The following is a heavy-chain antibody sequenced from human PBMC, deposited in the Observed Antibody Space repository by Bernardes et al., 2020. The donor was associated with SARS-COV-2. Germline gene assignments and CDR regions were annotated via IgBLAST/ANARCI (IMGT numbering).Heavy chain of an antibody. CDR2: IYRTGGST. CDR3: AKALKDWMITTPAFDH. Sequence: GGSLRLSCAASGLKFDESAMHWVRQAPGKGLEWVSGIYRTGGSTAYAESVKGRFTISRDNAKNSLYLDMNSVRVDDTAVYYCAKALKDWMITTPAFDHWGQGTLVTVSS. CDR1: GLKFDESA. J-gene: IGHJ4*02. D-gene: IGHD3-22*01. V-gene: IGHV3-9*01.